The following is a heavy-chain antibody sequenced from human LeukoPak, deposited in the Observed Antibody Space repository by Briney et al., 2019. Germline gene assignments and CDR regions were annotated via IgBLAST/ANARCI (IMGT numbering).Heavy chain of an antibody. J-gene: IGHJ3*02. D-gene: IGHD3-10*01. CDR3: AKSNGYGLVDI. CDR1: GGSINNYY. V-gene: IGHV4-59*12. Sequence: SETLSLTCTVSGGSINNYYWTWIRQPPGKGLEWIGYIYYSGTTNYSPSLKSRVTISLDTSRNQFSLKLNSVTAADTAVYYCAKSNGYGLVDIWGQGTMVTVSS. CDR2: IYYSGTT.